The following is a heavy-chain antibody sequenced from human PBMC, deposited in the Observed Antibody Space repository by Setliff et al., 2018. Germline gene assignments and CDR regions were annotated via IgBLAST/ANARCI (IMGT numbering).Heavy chain of an antibody. V-gene: IGHV4-59*01. J-gene: IGHJ5*02. D-gene: IGHD3-16*01. Sequence: PSETLSLTCTVSGVSIRSYYWSWIRQPPGKGLEWIGYIFYSGSSNYNPSLQSRGTISVDTSKTQVSLTLTSATAADTAGYYCARDYQGGWFDPWGPGTLVTVSS. CDR1: GVSIRSYY. CDR2: IFYSGSS. CDR3: ARDYQGGWFDP.